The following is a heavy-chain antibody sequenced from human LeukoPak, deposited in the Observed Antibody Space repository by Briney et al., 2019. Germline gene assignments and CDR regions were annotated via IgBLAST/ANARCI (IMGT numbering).Heavy chain of an antibody. D-gene: IGHD4-23*01. CDR1: GFTFSSFW. J-gene: IGHJ4*02. V-gene: IGHV3-7*01. Sequence: GGSLRLSCAASGFTFSSFWMTWVRQAPGKGLEWVANINQDGSEKYYVDSVKGRFTISRDDAKNSVYLQMNSLRAEDTAVYYCARDRGYSTFDYWGQGTLVTVSS. CDR2: INQDGSEK. CDR3: ARDRGYSTFDY.